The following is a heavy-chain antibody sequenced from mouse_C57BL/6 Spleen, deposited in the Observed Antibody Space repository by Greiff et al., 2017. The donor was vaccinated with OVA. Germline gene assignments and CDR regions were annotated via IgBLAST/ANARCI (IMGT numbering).Heavy chain of an antibody. D-gene: IGHD3-1*01. V-gene: IGHV1-52*01. CDR1: GYTFTSYW. Sequence: QVHVKQPGAELVRPGSSVKLSCKASGYTFTSYWMHWVKQRPIQGLEWIGNIDPSDSETHYNQKFKDKATLTVDKSSSTAYMQLSSLTSEDSAVYYCARERAPEGYAMDYWGQGTSVTVSS. CDR3: ARERAPEGYAMDY. CDR2: IDPSDSET. J-gene: IGHJ4*01.